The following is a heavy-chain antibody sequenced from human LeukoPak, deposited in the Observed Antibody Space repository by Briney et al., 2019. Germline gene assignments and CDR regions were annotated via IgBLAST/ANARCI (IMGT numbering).Heavy chain of an antibody. D-gene: IGHD5-18*01. CDR3: ARRGYGPTTHYY. V-gene: IGHV4-34*01. J-gene: IGHJ4*02. CDR2: INHSGST. CDR1: GFTFSSYA. Sequence: GSLRLSCAASGFTFSSYAMSWVRQAPGKGLEWIGEINHSGSTNYNPSLKSRVTISVDTSENQFSLKLSSVTAADTAVYYCARRGYGPTTHYYWGQGTLVTVSS.